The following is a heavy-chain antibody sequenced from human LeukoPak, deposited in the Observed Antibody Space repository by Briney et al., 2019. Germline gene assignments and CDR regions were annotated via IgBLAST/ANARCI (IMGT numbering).Heavy chain of an antibody. V-gene: IGHV1-18*01. Sequence: ASVKVCCKASGYTFTSYGISWVRQAPGQGLEWMGWISAYNGNTNYAQKLQGRVTMTTDTSTSTAYMELRSLRSDDTAVYYCARDRSSMVRGVIGYNWFDPWGQGTLVTVSS. J-gene: IGHJ5*02. D-gene: IGHD3-10*01. CDR1: GYTFTSYG. CDR2: ISAYNGNT. CDR3: ARDRSSMVRGVIGYNWFDP.